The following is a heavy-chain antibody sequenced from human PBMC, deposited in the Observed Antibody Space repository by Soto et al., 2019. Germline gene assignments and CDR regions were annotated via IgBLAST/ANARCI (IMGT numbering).Heavy chain of an antibody. D-gene: IGHD4-17*01. Sequence: GASVKVSCKASGYTFTSYGISWVRQAPGQGLEWMGWISAYNGNTNYAQKLQGGVTMTTDTSTSTAYMELRSLRSDDTAVYYCAASPDYGDYVGLLDYWGQEPWSPSPQ. CDR2: ISAYNGNT. J-gene: IGHJ4*01. CDR1: GYTFTSYG. CDR3: AASPDYGDYVGLLDY. V-gene: IGHV1-18*01.